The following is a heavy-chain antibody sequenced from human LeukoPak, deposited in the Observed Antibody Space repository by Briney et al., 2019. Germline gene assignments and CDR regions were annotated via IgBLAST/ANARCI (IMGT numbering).Heavy chain of an antibody. D-gene: IGHD1-26*01. J-gene: IGHJ4*02. CDR2: MYSGGST. Sequence: GGSLRLSCAASGFTVSSNYMSWVRQAPGKGLEWVSVMYSGGSTYYADSVKGRFTISRDNSKNTLYLQMNSLRAEDTAVYYCARGGSYYPIDYWGQGTLVTVSS. CDR3: ARGGSYYPIDY. CDR1: GFTVSSNY. V-gene: IGHV3-66*02.